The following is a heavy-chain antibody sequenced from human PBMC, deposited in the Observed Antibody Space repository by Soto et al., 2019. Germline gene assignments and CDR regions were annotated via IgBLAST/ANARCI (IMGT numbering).Heavy chain of an antibody. V-gene: IGHV3-53*01. CDR3: ARGGDNSSSWYLPYYYYYYGMDV. Sequence: VQLVESGGGLIQPGGSLRLSCAASGFTVSSNYMSWVRQAPGKGLEWVSVIYSGGSTYYADSVKGRFTISRDNSKNTLYLQMNSLRAEDTAVYYCARGGDNSSSWYLPYYYYYYGMDVWGQGTTVTVSS. D-gene: IGHD6-13*01. CDR1: GFTVSSNY. CDR2: IYSGGST. J-gene: IGHJ6*02.